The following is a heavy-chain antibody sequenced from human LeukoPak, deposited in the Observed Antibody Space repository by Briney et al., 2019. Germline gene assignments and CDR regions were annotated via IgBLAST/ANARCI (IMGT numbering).Heavy chain of an antibody. V-gene: IGHV3-30*04. Sequence: GGSLRLSCAASGFTFSSYAMHWVRQAPGKGLEWVAVISYDGSNKYYADSVKGRFTISRDNSENTLYLQMNSLRAEDTAVYYCARFASIAGDYWGQGTLVTVSS. CDR1: GFTFSSYA. J-gene: IGHJ4*02. D-gene: IGHD6-6*01. CDR3: ARFASIAGDY. CDR2: ISYDGSNK.